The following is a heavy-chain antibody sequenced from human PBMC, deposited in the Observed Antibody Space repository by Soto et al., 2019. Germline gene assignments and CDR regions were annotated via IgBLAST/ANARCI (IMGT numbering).Heavy chain of an antibody. D-gene: IGHD2-21*01. J-gene: IGHJ4*02. CDR3: ARDSGDGYNSLFDY. CDR1: GYTFTSYG. Sequence: ASVKVSCKASGYTFTSYGISWVRQAPGQGLEWMGWISAYNGNTNYAQKLQGRVTMTTDTSTSAAYMELRSLRSDDTAVYYCARDSGDGYNSLFDYWGQGTLVTVSS. V-gene: IGHV1-18*04. CDR2: ISAYNGNT.